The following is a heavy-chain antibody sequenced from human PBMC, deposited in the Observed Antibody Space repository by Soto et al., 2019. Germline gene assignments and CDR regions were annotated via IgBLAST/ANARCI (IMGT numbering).Heavy chain of an antibody. Sequence: QAQLQESGPGPVKPSETLSLTCTVSGGSVSGGTHYWSWIRQPPGKGLEWIGYIYNSGSTNYNPSLKSRVTISVDTSKNQFSLKLSSVTATDTVVYYCARGYRTSWYWFDLWGRGTLVTVSS. J-gene: IGHJ2*01. CDR3: ARGYRTSWYWFDL. D-gene: IGHD6-13*01. CDR2: IYNSGST. CDR1: GGSVSGGTHY. V-gene: IGHV4-61*01.